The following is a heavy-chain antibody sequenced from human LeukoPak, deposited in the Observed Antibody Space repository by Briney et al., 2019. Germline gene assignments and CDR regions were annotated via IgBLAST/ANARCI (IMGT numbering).Heavy chain of an antibody. CDR1: GGSISSYY. D-gene: IGHD5-24*01. J-gene: IGHJ3*02. Sequence: SGTLSLTCTVSGGSISSYYWSWIRQPPGKGLEWIGYIYTSGSTNYNPSLKSRVTISVDTSKNQFSLKLSSVTAADTAVYYCARRVEMATIDAFDIWGQGTMVTVSS. V-gene: IGHV4-4*09. CDR2: IYTSGST. CDR3: ARRVEMATIDAFDI.